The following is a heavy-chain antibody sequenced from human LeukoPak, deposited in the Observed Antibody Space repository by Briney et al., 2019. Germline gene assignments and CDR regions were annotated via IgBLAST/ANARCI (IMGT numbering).Heavy chain of an antibody. J-gene: IGHJ4*02. CDR1: GFTFSSYA. V-gene: IGHV3-23*01. D-gene: IGHD2-2*01. CDR2: ISGSGGST. CDR3: TTDCSSTSCSGRFDY. Sequence: GGSLRLSCAASGFTFSSYAMSWVRQAPGKGLEWVSAISGSGGSTYYADSVKGRFTISRDNSKNTLYLQMNSLKTEDTAVYYCTTDCSSTSCSGRFDYWGQGTLVTVSS.